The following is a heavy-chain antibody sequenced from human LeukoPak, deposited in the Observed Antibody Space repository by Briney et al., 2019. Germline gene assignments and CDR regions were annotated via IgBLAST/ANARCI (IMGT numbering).Heavy chain of an antibody. CDR3: AKISGYDWGGHFDF. CDR1: GFIFSNYG. J-gene: IGHJ4*02. D-gene: IGHD5-12*01. Sequence: PGRSLRLSCAASGFIFSNYGMDWVRQAPGKGLEWVAFIRYDGSNKEYADSVKGRLTISRDNSKNMLYLQMNSLRAEDTAVYYCAKISGYDWGGHFDFWGQGTLVTVSS. CDR2: IRYDGSNK. V-gene: IGHV3-30*02.